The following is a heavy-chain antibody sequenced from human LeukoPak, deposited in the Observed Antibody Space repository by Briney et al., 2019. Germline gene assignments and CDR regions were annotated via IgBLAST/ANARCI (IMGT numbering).Heavy chain of an antibody. J-gene: IGHJ4*02. V-gene: IGHV3-7*03. Sequence: GGSLRLSCAASGFTFSSYWMSWVRQAPGEGLEWVAKINQDGTEKYYVDSVKGRFTISRDNAKISLSLQMNNLRAEDTAVYFCARGGNYYPDYWGQGTLVTVSS. CDR3: ARGGNYYPDY. CDR1: GFTFSSYW. CDR2: INQDGTEK. D-gene: IGHD3-3*01.